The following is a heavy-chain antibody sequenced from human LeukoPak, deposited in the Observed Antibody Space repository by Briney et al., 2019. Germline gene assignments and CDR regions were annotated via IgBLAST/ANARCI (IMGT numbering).Heavy chain of an antibody. CDR1: GGSISSSSYY. Sequence: SETLSLTCTVSGGSISSSSYYWGWIRQPPGKGLEWIGSIYYSGSTYYNPSLKSRVTISVDTSKNQFSLKLSSVTAADTAVYYCARETACSSTSCAASYYYYYMDVWGKGTTVTVSS. D-gene: IGHD2-2*01. J-gene: IGHJ6*03. CDR2: IYYSGST. V-gene: IGHV4-39*07. CDR3: ARETACSSTSCAASYYYYYMDV.